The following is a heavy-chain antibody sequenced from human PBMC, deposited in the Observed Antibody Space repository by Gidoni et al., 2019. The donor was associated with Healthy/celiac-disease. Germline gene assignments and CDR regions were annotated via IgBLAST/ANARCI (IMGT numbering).Heavy chain of an antibody. V-gene: IGHV1-3*01. J-gene: IGHJ4*02. CDR3: ARDLVDTAMVTSIDY. Sequence: QVQLVQSGAEVKKPGASVKVSCKASGYTFTSYAMHWVRQAPGQRLEWMGWINAGNGNTKYSQKFQGRVTITRDTSASTAYMELSSLRSEDTAVYYCARDLVDTAMVTSIDYWGQGTLVTVSS. CDR2: INAGNGNT. D-gene: IGHD5-18*01. CDR1: GYTFTSYA.